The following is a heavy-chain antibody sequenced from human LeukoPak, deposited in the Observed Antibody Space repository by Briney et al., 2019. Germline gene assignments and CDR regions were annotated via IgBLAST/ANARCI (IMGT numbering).Heavy chain of an antibody. J-gene: IGHJ4*02. D-gene: IGHD3-10*01. CDR3: ARGPRYYYGSGSIY. CDR2: IYYSGST. CDR1: GGSISSSSYY. Sequence: PSETLSLTCTVSGGSISSSSYYWGWIRQPPGKGLEWIGSIYYSGSTYYNPSLKSRVTISVDTSKNQFSLKLSSVTAADTAVYYCARGPRYYYGSGSIYWGQGTLVTVSS. V-gene: IGHV4-39*07.